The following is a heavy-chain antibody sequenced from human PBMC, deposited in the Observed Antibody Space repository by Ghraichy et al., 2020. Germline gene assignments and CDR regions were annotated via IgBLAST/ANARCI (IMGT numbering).Heavy chain of an antibody. V-gene: IGHV2-70*04. CDR3: ARIKEPRYSSGWYGAFDI. CDR2: IDWDDDK. J-gene: IGHJ3*02. Sequence: SGPTLVKPTQTLTLTCTFSGFSLSTSGMRVSWIRQPPGKALEWLARIDWDDDKFYSTSLKTRLTISKDTSKNQVVLTMTNMDPVDTATYYCARIKEPRYSSGWYGAFDIWGQGTMVTVSS. D-gene: IGHD6-19*01. CDR1: GFSLSTSGMR.